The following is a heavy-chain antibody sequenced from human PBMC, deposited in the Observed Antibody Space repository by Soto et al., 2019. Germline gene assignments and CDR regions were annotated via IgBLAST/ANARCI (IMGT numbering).Heavy chain of an antibody. V-gene: IGHV3-30*18. CDR1: GFTFSTSG. J-gene: IGHJ5*02. Sequence: QVQLVESGGGVVQSGRSLRLSCAASGFTFSTSGMHWIRQAPGKGLEWVAMISHDGGATYYVDSVKGRFTISRDTDTNTLHLQMDSLRPEDTATYYCAKDWGSSGWYNWFDPWGQGTLVTVSS. D-gene: IGHD6-13*01. CDR2: ISHDGGAT. CDR3: AKDWGSSGWYNWFDP.